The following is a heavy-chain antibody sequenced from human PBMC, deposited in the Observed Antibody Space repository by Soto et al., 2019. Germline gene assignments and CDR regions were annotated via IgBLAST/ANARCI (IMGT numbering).Heavy chain of an antibody. CDR1: GFSLSTSGVG. J-gene: IGHJ4*02. V-gene: IGHV2-5*02. D-gene: IGHD4-17*01. CDR3: DHTLVATNSADYVPINSFDY. Sequence: QITLKESGPTLVKPTQTLTLTCTFSGFSLSTSGVGVGWIRQPPGKALEWLALIYWDDDNRYNPSLKSRLTITTETSKIHEDLTMQHIDSFDTATYYSDHTLVATNSADYVPINSFDYWGQGTLVTVSS. CDR2: IYWDDDN.